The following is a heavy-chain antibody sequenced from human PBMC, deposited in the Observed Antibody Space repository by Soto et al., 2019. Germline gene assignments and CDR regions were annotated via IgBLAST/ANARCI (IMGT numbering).Heavy chain of an antibody. Sequence: QVQLVESGGAVVQPGKSLRLSCAASGFSFSTYGMYWVRQAPGKGLEWVAAISYDGSNQYHADSVKGRFTISRDNSKSTLYLQMNSLRVEDTAVYYCAKDIVKYTYGACDYWGQGALVTVSS. V-gene: IGHV3-30*18. CDR2: ISYDGSNQ. CDR1: GFSFSTYG. D-gene: IGHD5-18*01. J-gene: IGHJ4*02. CDR3: AKDIVKYTYGACDY.